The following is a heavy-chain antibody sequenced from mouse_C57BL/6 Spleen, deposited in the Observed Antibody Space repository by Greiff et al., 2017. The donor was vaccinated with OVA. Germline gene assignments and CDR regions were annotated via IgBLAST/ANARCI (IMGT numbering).Heavy chain of an antibody. D-gene: IGHD1-2*01. CDR2: ISSGSSTI. CDR1: GFTFSDYG. CDR3: ERGGDGGGFDY. V-gene: IGHV5-17*01. J-gene: IGHJ2*01. Sequence: EVKVVESGGGLVKPGGSLKLSCAASGFTFSDYGMHWVRQAPEKGLEWVAYISSGSSTIYYADTVKGRFTISRDNAKNTLFLQMTRLRSGDTAVYYCERGGDGGGFDYWGQGTTLTVSS.